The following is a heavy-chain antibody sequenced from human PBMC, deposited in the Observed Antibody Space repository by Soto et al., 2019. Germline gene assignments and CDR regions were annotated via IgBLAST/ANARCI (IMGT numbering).Heavy chain of an antibody. D-gene: IGHD6-13*01. CDR3: AAIVGVGTISHWYFDL. CDR2: IYEGDDT. V-gene: IGHV3-53*02. Sequence: EVQLVETGGGLIQPGGSLRLSCAASGFTVRSNYMSWVRQAPGKGLEWVSVIYEGDDTHYTDSVKGRFTTSRDNSKNTLYLQMNSLRAEDTAVYYCAAIVGVGTISHWYFDLWGRGTLVTVSS. CDR1: GFTVRSNY. J-gene: IGHJ2*01.